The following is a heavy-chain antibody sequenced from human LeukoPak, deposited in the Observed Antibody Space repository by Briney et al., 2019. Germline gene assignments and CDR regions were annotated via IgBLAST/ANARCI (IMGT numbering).Heavy chain of an antibody. Sequence: PGGSLRLSCAASGFTFSSYGMHWVRQAPGKGLEWVAVISYDGSNKYYADSVKGRFTISRDNSKNTLYLQMNSLRAEDTAVYYCDQGNARRGSSGYDILDYWGQGTLVTVSS. J-gene: IGHJ4*02. D-gene: IGHD5-12*01. V-gene: IGHV3-30*03. CDR1: GFTFSSYG. CDR2: ISYDGSNK. CDR3: DQGNARRGSSGYDILDY.